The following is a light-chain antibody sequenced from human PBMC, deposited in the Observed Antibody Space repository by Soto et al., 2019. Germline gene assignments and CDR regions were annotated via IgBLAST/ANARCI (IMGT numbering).Light chain of an antibody. CDR3: AVWDDSLNGRV. V-gene: IGLV1-36*01. J-gene: IGLJ2*01. CDR2: YDD. Sequence: QSVLTQPPSVSEAPRQRVTISCSGSSSNIGNNAVNWYQQLPGKAPKLLIYYDDLLPSGVSDRFSGSKSGTSASLAISGLQSEDEADYYCAVWDDSLNGRVFGEGTKVTVL. CDR1: SSNIGNNA.